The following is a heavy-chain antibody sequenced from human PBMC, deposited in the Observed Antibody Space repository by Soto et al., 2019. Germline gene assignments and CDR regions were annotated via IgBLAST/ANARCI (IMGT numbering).Heavy chain of an antibody. J-gene: IGHJ4*02. CDR2: IYWNDDK. V-gene: IGHV2-5*01. D-gene: IGHD3-9*01. CDR1: GFSLKTSGVG. CDR3: AHSARYYDILSGSYYPRNFDY. Sequence: QITLKESGPPLMKPTQTLTLTCTFSGFSLKTSGVGVGWIRQPPGKAPEWLALIYWNDDKRYSPSLENRLTITKDTSRNRVVLTMTNVDPEDTATYYCAHSARYYDILSGSYYPRNFDYWGQGTLITVSS.